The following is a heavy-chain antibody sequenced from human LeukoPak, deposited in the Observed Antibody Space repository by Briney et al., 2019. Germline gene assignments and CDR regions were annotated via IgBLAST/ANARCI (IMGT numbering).Heavy chain of an antibody. CDR1: GYSITSSSW. V-gene: IGHV4-28*03. J-gene: IGHJ4*02. D-gene: IGHD6-19*01. Sequence: SDTLSLTCAVSGYSITSSSWWGWIRQPPGKGLEWIGYIYYSGSTNYNPSLKSRVTISVDTSKNQFSLKLSSVTAADTAVYYCAREAGYSSGWYNYWGQGTLVTVSS. CDR3: AREAGYSSGWYNY. CDR2: IYYSGST.